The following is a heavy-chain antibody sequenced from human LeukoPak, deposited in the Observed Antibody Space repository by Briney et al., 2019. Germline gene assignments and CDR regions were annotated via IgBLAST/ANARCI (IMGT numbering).Heavy chain of an antibody. Sequence: SETLSLTCTVSTGSISSYDWSWIRQPAGKGLEWIGRIYTSGSTNYNPSLKSRVTMPGDTSKNQFSLKLSSVTAADTAVYYCARFAPGGSSGYYYSDAFDIWGQGTMVTVSS. V-gene: IGHV4-4*07. D-gene: IGHD3-22*01. CDR1: TGSISSYD. CDR2: IYTSGST. J-gene: IGHJ3*02. CDR3: ARFAPGGSSGYYYSDAFDI.